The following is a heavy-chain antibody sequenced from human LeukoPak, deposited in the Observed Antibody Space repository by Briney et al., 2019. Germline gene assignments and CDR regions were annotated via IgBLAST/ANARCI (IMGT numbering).Heavy chain of an antibody. J-gene: IGHJ3*01. CDR1: GDSINSGGYS. CDR3: AGDRIDAFDF. Sequence: SETLSLTCAVSGDSINSGGYSWNWIRQAPGKGLEWIGRLYHSGNIYYNPSLNSRVTISVDRSKNQLSLSLSSVTAADTAVYFCAGDRIDAFDFWGQGTMVTVSS. CDR2: LYHSGNI. V-gene: IGHV4-30-2*01.